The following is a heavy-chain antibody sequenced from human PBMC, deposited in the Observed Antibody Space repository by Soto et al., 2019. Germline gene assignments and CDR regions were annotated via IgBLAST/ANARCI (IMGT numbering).Heavy chain of an antibody. CDR1: RFTFSNYA. D-gene: IGHD2-2*01. J-gene: IGHJ6*02. Sequence: QVQLVEFGGGVVQPGRSLRLSCAASRFTFSNYAMHWVRQAPGKGLQWVALISFDGSTKYYADSVKGRFTISRDNSKNTLYLQMNSLGAEDTAVYYCARSPGYCSTTRCYGRDFAMDVWGQGTTVTVSS. CDR3: ARSPGYCSTTRCYGRDFAMDV. CDR2: ISFDGSTK. V-gene: IGHV3-30-3*01.